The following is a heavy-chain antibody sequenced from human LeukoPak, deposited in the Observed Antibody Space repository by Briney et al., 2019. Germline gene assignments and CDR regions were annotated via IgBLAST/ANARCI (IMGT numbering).Heavy chain of an antibody. CDR1: GFTFSSYG. CDR2: ISGSGGST. V-gene: IGHV3-23*01. J-gene: IGHJ4*02. Sequence: GGSLRLSCAASGFTFSSYGMSWVRQAPGKGLEGVSAISGSGGSTYYADSVKGRFTISRDNSKNTLYLQMNSLRAEDTAVYYCAKDSIRYDSSGYYYRHWGQGTLVTVSS. D-gene: IGHD3-22*01. CDR3: AKDSIRYDSSGYYYRH.